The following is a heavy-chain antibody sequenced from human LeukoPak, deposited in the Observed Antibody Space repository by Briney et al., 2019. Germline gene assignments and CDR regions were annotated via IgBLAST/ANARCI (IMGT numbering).Heavy chain of an antibody. CDR1: GFTFSSYA. V-gene: IGHV3-23*01. CDR2: ISNSGGST. D-gene: IGHD6-19*01. J-gene: IGHJ4*02. CDR3: ARDLTVAGKSDY. Sequence: GGSLRLSCAASGFTFSSYAMSWVRQAPGKGLEWVSAISNSGGSTYYADSVKGRFTISRDNSKNTLYLQINSLRAEDTAVYYCARDLTVAGKSDYWGQGTLVTVSS.